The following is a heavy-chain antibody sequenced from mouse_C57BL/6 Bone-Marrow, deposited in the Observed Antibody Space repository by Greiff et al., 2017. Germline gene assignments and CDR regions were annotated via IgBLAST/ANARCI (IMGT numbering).Heavy chain of an antibody. CDR3: ARSPTAYYYYAMDY. J-gene: IGHJ4*01. V-gene: IGHV1-81*01. D-gene: IGHD4-1*02. Sequence: QVQLQQSGAELARPGASVKLSCKASGYTFTSYGISWVKQRTGQGLEWIGEIYPRSGNTYYTEKFKGTVTLTADKSSSTAYMELRSLTSEDSAVYFCARSPTAYYYYAMDYWGQGTSVTVSS. CDR2: IYPRSGNT. CDR1: GYTFTSYG.